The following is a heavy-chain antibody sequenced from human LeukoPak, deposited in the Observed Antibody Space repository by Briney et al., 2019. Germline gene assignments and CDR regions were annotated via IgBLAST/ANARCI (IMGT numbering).Heavy chain of an antibody. CDR2: ISGSGGST. J-gene: IGHJ5*02. V-gene: IGHV3-23*01. Sequence: GSLELSWAAAGFTFSSYAMRWVRQAPGEGLEGVSVISGSGGSTFYADSVKGRFTISRDNSKNTLYLQMNSLKAEDTAVYYCAKEGARVGWFDPWGQGTLVTVSS. CDR3: AKEGARVGWFDP. CDR1: GFTFSSYA. D-gene: IGHD4/OR15-4a*01.